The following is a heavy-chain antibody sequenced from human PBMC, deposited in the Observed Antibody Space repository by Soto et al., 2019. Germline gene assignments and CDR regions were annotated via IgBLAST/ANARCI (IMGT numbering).Heavy chain of an antibody. CDR3: ARASTPDSTGYDY. D-gene: IGHD3-3*01. V-gene: IGHV3-72*01. J-gene: IGHJ4*02. CDR2: SRNRVKSFTT. Sequence: EVQLVEPGGGLVQPGGSLRLSCAASGFTLSDHYLDWVRQAPGKGLEGVGRSRNRVKSFTTAYAASVRGRFTFSRDDSTNSLYLQMNSLKTDDTAVYYLARASTPDSTGYDYWGQGTLVTVSS. CDR1: GFTLSDHY.